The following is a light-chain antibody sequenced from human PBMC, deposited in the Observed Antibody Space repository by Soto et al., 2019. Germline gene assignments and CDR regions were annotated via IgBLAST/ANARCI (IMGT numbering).Light chain of an antibody. Sequence: DIQMTQSPSSLSASVGDRITITCRASQSISSYLNWYQQRPGKAPNLLIYAASSLRSGGPSRFSGRGSGTEFTLTISSLTPEDIATYYCQQSYSTPYTFGQGTKLEIE. CDR3: QQSYSTPYT. V-gene: IGKV1-39*01. CDR2: AAS. J-gene: IGKJ2*01. CDR1: QSISSY.